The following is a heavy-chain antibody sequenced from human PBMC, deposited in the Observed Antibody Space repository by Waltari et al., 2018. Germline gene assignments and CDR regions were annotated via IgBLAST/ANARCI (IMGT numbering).Heavy chain of an antibody. Sequence: AEVEKPGESLKISCKGSGYNFPIYWIGWVRQMPGKGLEWMGVIYPDNSDIKYSLSFQGQVNISADKSISTAYLQWSSLRASETAIYYCARRRDYYDKAAFDIWGQGTLVTVSS. CDR1: GYNFPIYW. J-gene: IGHJ3*02. CDR3: ARRRDYYDKAAFDI. CDR2: IYPDNSDI. V-gene: IGHV5-51*03. D-gene: IGHD3-22*01.